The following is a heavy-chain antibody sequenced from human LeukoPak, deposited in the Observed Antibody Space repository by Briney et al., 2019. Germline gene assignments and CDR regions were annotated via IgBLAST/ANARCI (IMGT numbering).Heavy chain of an antibody. D-gene: IGHD3-3*01. CDR3: ARLSGRTLGVESDY. CDR1: GFTFSSYA. Sequence: GGSLRLSCAASGFTFSSYAMSWVRQAPGKGLEWVSAISGSGGSTYYADSVKGRFTISRDNSKNTLYLQMNSLRAEDTTVYYCARLSGRTLGVESDYWGQGTLVTVSS. CDR2: ISGSGGST. V-gene: IGHV3-23*01. J-gene: IGHJ4*02.